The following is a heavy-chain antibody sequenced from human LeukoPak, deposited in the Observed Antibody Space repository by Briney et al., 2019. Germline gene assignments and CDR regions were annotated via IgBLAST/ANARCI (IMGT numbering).Heavy chain of an antibody. V-gene: IGHV3-7*01. CDR1: GFTFRSYW. CDR3: ARVLGDPTRRYWFDP. Sequence: PGGSLRLSCAASGFTFRSYWMSWVRQAPGKGLEWVANIKQDGSEKYYVDSVKGRFTISRDNAKNSLYLQMNSLRAEDTAVYYCARVLGDPTRRYWFDPWGQGTLVTVSS. D-gene: IGHD4-17*01. CDR2: IKQDGSEK. J-gene: IGHJ5*02.